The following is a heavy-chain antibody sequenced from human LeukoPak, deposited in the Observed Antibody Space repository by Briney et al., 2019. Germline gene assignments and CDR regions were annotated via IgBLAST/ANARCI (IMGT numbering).Heavy chain of an antibody. CDR3: ARHQYYYDSSGNYGWFDS. Sequence: LGESLKISCKGSGSNFTAYWIAWVRQMPGKGLEWMGISHPINSDTKYSPSFQGQVTISADKSSSTAYLQWNSLKASDTAMYYCARHQYYYDSSGNYGWFDSWGQGTLVTVSS. CDR2: SHPINSDT. J-gene: IGHJ5*01. CDR1: GSNFTAYW. D-gene: IGHD3-22*01. V-gene: IGHV5-51*01.